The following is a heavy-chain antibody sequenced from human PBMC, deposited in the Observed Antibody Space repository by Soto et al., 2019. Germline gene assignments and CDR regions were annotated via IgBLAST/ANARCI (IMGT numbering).Heavy chain of an antibody. V-gene: IGHV1-3*01. D-gene: IGHD6-13*01. CDR1: GYTFTSYA. CDR3: ARDFDSSNSDGYFDY. Sequence: GASVKVSCKASGYTFTSYAMHWVRQAPGQRLEWMGWINAGNGNTKYSQKFQGRVTITRDTSASTAYMELSSLRSEDTAVYYCARDFDSSNSDGYFDYWGQGTLVTVSS. CDR2: INAGNGNT. J-gene: IGHJ4*02.